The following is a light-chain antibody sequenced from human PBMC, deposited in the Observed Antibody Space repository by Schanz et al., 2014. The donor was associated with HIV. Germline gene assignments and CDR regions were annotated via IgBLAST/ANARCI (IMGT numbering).Light chain of an antibody. CDR1: QSVSSSY. V-gene: IGKV3-15*01. CDR2: GAS. J-gene: IGKJ2*01. CDR3: QEYNEWPPYT. Sequence: EIVLTQSPGTLSLSPGERATLSCRASQSVSSSYFAWYQQKPGQAPRLLIYGASTRATGIPARFSGSGSGTEFTLTISSLQSEDFAVYYCQEYNEWPPYTFGQGTKLEIK.